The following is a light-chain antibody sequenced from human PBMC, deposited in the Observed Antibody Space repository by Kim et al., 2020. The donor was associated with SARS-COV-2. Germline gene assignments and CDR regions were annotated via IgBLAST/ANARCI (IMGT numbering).Light chain of an antibody. J-gene: IGKJ4*01. Sequence: ASGGDTVTLTCRASQDLNHYLAWFQQKPGKAPKSLIYGTSNLRGGVPSKFSGSGSATDFTLTISSLQPEDFATYYCQQYKSYPRTFGGGTKLEIK. CDR1: QDLNHY. V-gene: IGKV1-16*02. CDR3: QQYKSYPRT. CDR2: GTS.